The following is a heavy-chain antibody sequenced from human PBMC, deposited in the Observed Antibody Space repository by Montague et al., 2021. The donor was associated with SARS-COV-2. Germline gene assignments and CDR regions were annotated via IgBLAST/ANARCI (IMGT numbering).Heavy chain of an antibody. J-gene: IGHJ4*02. CDR1: GGAFSGYY. CDR3: ARGSRQWLVRPPHYYYFDY. D-gene: IGHD6-19*01. Sequence: TLSLTGAVYGGAFSGYYWSWIRQPPGKGLEWIGEINHIGSPNYNPSXXILVTISVDTSKNQFSLKLSSVTAADTAVSYCARGSRQWLVRPPHYYYFDYWGQGTLVTVSS. CDR2: INHIGSP. V-gene: IGHV4-34*01.